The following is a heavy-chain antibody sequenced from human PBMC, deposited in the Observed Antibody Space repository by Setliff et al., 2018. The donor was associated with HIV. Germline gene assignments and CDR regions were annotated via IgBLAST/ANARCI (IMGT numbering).Heavy chain of an antibody. J-gene: IGHJ6*03. V-gene: IGHV5-51*01. CDR2: IFPGDSDT. D-gene: IGHD2-2*01. CDR3: ARQPGRAAMGRENYYYYYMDV. CDR1: GYSFTNYW. Sequence: GESLKISCTGSGYSFTNYWVGWVRQMPGKGLEWMGIIFPGDSDTRYSPSFQGQVTISADTSISTAYLQWRSLKASDTAMYYCARQPGRAAMGRENYYYYYMDVWGKGTTVTVSS.